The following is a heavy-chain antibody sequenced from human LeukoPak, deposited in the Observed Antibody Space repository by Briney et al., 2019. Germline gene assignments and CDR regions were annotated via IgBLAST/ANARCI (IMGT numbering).Heavy chain of an antibody. V-gene: IGHV3-74*01. CDR3: ARESTAVGDYYFDY. Sequence: GGSLRLSRAASGFIFSNYWMNWVRQAPGKGLMWVSRMNSDGSSRTYADSVKGRFTISRDNAKNTLYLQMNSLRAEDLAVYYCARESTAVGDYYFDYWGQGILVAVSS. CDR2: MNSDGSSR. J-gene: IGHJ4*02. CDR1: GFIFSNYW. D-gene: IGHD3-16*01.